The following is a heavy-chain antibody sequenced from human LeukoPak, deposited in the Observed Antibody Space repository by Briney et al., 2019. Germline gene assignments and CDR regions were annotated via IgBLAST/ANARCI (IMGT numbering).Heavy chain of an antibody. Sequence: GGSLRLSCAASGFTFSSYSMNWVRQAPGKGLEWVSYISSSGSTIYYADSVKGRFTISRDNAKNSLYLQMNSLRAEDTAVYYCARDRRPLVGIDYWGQGTLVTVSS. V-gene: IGHV3-48*01. D-gene: IGHD2-15*01. CDR3: ARDRRPLVGIDY. J-gene: IGHJ4*02. CDR1: GFTFSSYS. CDR2: ISSSGSTI.